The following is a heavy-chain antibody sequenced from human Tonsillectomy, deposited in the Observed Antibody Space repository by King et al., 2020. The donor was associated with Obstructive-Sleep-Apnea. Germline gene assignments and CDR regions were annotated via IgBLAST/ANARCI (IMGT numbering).Heavy chain of an antibody. Sequence: QLQESGPGLVKPSETLSLTCTVSGDSIRSYYWNWLRQPPGKGLEWIAYIYYSGSTNYNPSLKSRVTISVDTSKNQFSLKVNSVTAADTAVYFCAREGSGSTLDYWDQGTLVTVSS. CDR2: IYYSGST. D-gene: IGHD3-10*01. CDR1: GDSIRSYY. V-gene: IGHV4-59*01. CDR3: AREGSGSTLDY. J-gene: IGHJ4*02.